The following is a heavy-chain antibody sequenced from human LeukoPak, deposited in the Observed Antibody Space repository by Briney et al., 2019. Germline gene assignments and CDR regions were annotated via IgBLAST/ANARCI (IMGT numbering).Heavy chain of an antibody. CDR1: GYTFTGYY. J-gene: IGHJ4*02. CDR2: INPNSGGT. D-gene: IGHD6-19*01. Sequence: ASVKFSCKASGYTFTGYYMHWVRQAPGQGLEWMGWINPNSGGTNYAQKFQGRVTMTRDTSISTAYMELSRLRSDDTAVYYCARDLDIAVAGYFDYWGQGTLVTVSS. CDR3: ARDLDIAVAGYFDY. V-gene: IGHV1-2*02.